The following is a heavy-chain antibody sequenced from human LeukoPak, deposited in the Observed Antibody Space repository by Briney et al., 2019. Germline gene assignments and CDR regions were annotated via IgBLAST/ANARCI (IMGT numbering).Heavy chain of an antibody. CDR3: ARGPIYYDFWSGYYSVYYFDY. Sequence: ASVTVSCKASGYTFTSYDINWVRQATGQGLEWMGWMNPNSGNTGYAQKFQGRVTMTRNTSISTAYMELSSLRSEDTAVYYCARGPIYYDFWSGYYSVYYFDYWGQGTLVTVSS. V-gene: IGHV1-8*01. CDR2: MNPNSGNT. D-gene: IGHD3-3*01. J-gene: IGHJ4*02. CDR1: GYTFTSYD.